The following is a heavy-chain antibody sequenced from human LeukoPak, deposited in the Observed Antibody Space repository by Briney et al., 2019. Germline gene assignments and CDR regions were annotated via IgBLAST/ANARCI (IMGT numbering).Heavy chain of an antibody. D-gene: IGHD6-13*01. CDR2: IWSDGSTK. V-gene: IGHV3-33*01. CDR1: GFTFSSYC. J-gene: IGHJ6*02. Sequence: GGSLRLSCAASGFTFSSYCMHWVRQAPGKGLEWVAVIWSDGSTKYYADSVKGRFTISRDNSKNTLYLQMNSLRAEDTAVYYCARGQPPSYYDMDVWGQGTTVTVSS. CDR3: ARGQPPSYYDMDV.